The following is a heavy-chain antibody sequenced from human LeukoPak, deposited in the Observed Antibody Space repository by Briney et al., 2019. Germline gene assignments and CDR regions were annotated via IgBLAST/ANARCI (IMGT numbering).Heavy chain of an antibody. Sequence: SGPTLVNPTQTLTLTCTFSGFSLSTSGMCVSWIRQPPGKALEWLARIDWDDDRHYSTSLKTRLTTSKDTSKNQVVLTMTNMDPVDTATYYCARMPTYYYGSGSSYIDYWGQGTLVTVSS. CDR3: ARMPTYYYGSGSSYIDY. CDR1: GFSLSTSGMC. V-gene: IGHV2-70*11. J-gene: IGHJ4*02. CDR2: IDWDDDR. D-gene: IGHD3-10*01.